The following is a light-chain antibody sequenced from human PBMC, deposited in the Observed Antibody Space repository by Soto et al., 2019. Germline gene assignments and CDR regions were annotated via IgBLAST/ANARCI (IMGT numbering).Light chain of an antibody. CDR1: QSISSTY. CDR2: GVS. CDR3: QQFHGSPRT. V-gene: IGKV3-20*01. Sequence: EIVLTQSPGTLSLSPGERATLSCRASQSISSTYLAWYQQKPGQAPRLLIYGVSSRATGIPDRFSASGSGTDFTLTISRLEAEDFAVYYCQQFHGSPRTFGQGTKVEI. J-gene: IGKJ1*01.